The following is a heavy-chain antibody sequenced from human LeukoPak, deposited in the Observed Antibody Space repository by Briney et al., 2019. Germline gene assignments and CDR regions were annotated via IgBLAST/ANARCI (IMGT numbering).Heavy chain of an antibody. CDR1: GFTVSINY. D-gene: IGHD5-18*01. CDR3: ARVEGGYSYGYLDY. J-gene: IGHJ4*02. V-gene: IGHV3-53*01. CDR2: IYSGGST. Sequence: GGSLRLSCAASGFTVSINYMSWVRQAPGKGLEWVSVIYSGGSTYYADSVKGRFTISRDNSKNTLHLQMNSLRAEDTAVYYCARVEGGYSYGYLDYWGQGTLVTVSS.